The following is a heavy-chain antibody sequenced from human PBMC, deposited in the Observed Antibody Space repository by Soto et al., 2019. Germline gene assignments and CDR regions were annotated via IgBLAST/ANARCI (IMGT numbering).Heavy chain of an antibody. Sequence: ASVKVSCKASGYTFTSYAMHWVRQAPGQRLEWMGWINAGNGNTKYSQKFQGRVTITRDTSASTVYMELSSLTSEDTAVYYCARGGGIVVATAPYDPWGQGTLVTVS. CDR3: ARGGGIVVATAPYDP. J-gene: IGHJ5*02. V-gene: IGHV1-3*01. D-gene: IGHD2-21*02. CDR2: INAGNGNT. CDR1: GYTFTSYA.